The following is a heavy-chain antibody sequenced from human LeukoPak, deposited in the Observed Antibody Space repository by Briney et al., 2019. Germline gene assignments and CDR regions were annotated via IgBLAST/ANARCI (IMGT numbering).Heavy chain of an antibody. Sequence: GASVTVSCKASGYTFTGYYMHWVRQAPGQGLEWMGWINPNSGGTNYAQKFQGRVTMTRDTSISTAYMELSRLRSDDTAVYYCARVDSVGTIALDYWGQGTLVTVSS. CDR1: GYTFTGYY. D-gene: IGHD6-13*01. V-gene: IGHV1-2*02. CDR2: INPNSGGT. CDR3: ARVDSVGTIALDY. J-gene: IGHJ4*02.